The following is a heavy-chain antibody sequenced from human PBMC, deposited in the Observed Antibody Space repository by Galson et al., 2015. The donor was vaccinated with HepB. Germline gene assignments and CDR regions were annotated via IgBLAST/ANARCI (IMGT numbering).Heavy chain of an antibody. CDR1: GFTSTRSA. CDR2: VVVGSGNT. V-gene: IGHV1-58*01. CDR3: AAGHVLRYFDCFEL. D-gene: IGHD3-9*01. Sequence: SVKVSCKAPGFTSTRSAVQWVRRTRGQRLEWIGWVVVGSGNTNYAHKFQERVTITRDMSTSTVYMELSSLRSEDTAVYFCAAGHVLRYFDCFELWGQGTLVTVSS. J-gene: IGHJ4*02.